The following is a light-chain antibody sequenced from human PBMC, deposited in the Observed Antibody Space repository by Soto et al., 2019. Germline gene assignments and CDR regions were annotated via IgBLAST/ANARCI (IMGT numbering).Light chain of an antibody. CDR2: DAS. CDR3: QQYNSYSTQT. Sequence: DIEMTQYQTTLAAYIGGAFTRPSRHSQSISSWLAWYPQKPGKAPKLLSYDASSLESGVPSRFSGSRSGAEFILTISSLQPDDFATYHWQQYNSYSTQTVGQGTKVEI. CDR1: QSISSW. J-gene: IGKJ1*01. V-gene: IGKV1-5*01.